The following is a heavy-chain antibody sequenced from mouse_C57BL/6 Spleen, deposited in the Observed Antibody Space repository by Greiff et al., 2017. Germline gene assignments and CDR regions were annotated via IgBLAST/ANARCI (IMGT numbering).Heavy chain of an antibody. V-gene: IGHV5-4*03. Sequence: EVKVVESGGGLVKPGGSLKLSCAASGFTFSSYAMSWVRQTPEKRLEWVATISDGGSYTYYPDNVKGRFTISRDNAKNNLYLQMSHLKSEDTAMYYCARGLLGFDYWGQGTTLTVSS. CDR1: GFTFSSYA. CDR2: ISDGGSYT. CDR3: ARGLLGFDY. D-gene: IGHD2-10*01. J-gene: IGHJ2*01.